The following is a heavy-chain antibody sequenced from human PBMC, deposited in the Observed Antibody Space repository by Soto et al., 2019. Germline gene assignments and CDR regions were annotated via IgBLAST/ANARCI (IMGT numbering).Heavy chain of an antibody. Sequence: LSLTCTVSGGSISSYYWSWIRQPPGKGLEWIGYIYYSGSTNYNPSLKSRVTISVDTSKNQFSLKLSSVTAADTAVYYCARAKGNCGNDCNTWFDPWGQGTLVTVSS. CDR3: ARAKGNCGNDCNTWFDP. CDR1: GGSISSYY. CDR2: IYYSGST. D-gene: IGHD2-21*02. V-gene: IGHV4-59*01. J-gene: IGHJ5*02.